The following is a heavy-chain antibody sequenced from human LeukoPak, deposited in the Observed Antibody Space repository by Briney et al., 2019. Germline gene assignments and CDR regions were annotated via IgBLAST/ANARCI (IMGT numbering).Heavy chain of an antibody. D-gene: IGHD3-16*02. J-gene: IGHJ6*03. V-gene: IGHV4-59*08. CDR2: IYVTGT. CDR3: ARHIGGGIEDMDV. CDR1: GGSIGTYY. Sequence: SETLSLTCTVSGGSIGTYYWSWIRQSPGKGLEWIGYIYVTGTRYNPYLQSRVTISVDTSRNQFFLKMSSVTAADTAVYYCARHIGGGIEDMDVWGRGTKVTVSS.